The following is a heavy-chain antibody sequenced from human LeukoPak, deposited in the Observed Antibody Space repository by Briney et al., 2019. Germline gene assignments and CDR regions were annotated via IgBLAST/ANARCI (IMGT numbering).Heavy chain of an antibody. J-gene: IGHJ4*02. Sequence: PAGSLRLSCTASGFTFGDYAMSWVRQAPRPGLERVGFIRSKAYGGTTEYAASVKGRFTISRDDSKSIAYLQMNSLKTEDTAVYYCTRADSGSYYRPPEVDYWGQGTLVTVSS. CDR1: GFTFGDYA. CDR2: IRSKAYGGTT. CDR3: TRADSGSYYRPPEVDY. V-gene: IGHV3-49*04. D-gene: IGHD1-26*01.